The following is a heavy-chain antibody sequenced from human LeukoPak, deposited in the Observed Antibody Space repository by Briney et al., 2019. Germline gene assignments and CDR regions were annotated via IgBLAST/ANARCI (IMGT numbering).Heavy chain of an antibody. J-gene: IGHJ6*02. Sequence: SVKGSCKASGFTFTSSAMQWVRPARGQRLEWIGWIVVGSGNTNYAQKFQERVTITRDMSTSTAYMELSSLRSEDTAVYYCATGADFWSGHYYGMDVWGQGTTVTVSS. V-gene: IGHV1-58*02. CDR2: IVVGSGNT. CDR3: ATGADFWSGHYYGMDV. D-gene: IGHD3-3*01. CDR1: GFTFTSSA.